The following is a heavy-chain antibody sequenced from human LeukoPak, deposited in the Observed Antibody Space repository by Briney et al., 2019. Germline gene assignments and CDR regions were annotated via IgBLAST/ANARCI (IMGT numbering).Heavy chain of an antibody. CDR2: ISGSGGST. CDR1: GFTFSSYA. Sequence: HPGGSLRLSCAASGFTFSSYAMSWVRQAPGKGLEWVSAISGSGGSTYYADSVKGRFTISRDNSKNTLYLQMNSLRAEDTAVYYCAKGERYYYDSSGRREPDWFHPWGQGTLVTVSS. D-gene: IGHD3-22*01. J-gene: IGHJ5*02. CDR3: AKGERYYYDSSGRREPDWFHP. V-gene: IGHV3-23*01.